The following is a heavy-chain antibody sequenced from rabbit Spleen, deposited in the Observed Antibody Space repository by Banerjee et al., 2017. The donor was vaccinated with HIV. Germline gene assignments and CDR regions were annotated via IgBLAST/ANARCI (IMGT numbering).Heavy chain of an antibody. Sequence: QEQLVESGGDLVKPEGSLTLTCTASGFSFSSGYYMCWVRQAPGKGLEWIACIYAGSSGSTYYASWVNGRFTISKISSTTVTLQMTSLTVADTATYFCARDPYVVHSGYDTNGLWGPGTLVTVS. CDR2: IYAGSSGST. CDR1: GFSFSSGYY. CDR3: ARDPYVVHSGYDTNGL. V-gene: IGHV1S45*01. J-gene: IGHJ4*01. D-gene: IGHD1-1*01.